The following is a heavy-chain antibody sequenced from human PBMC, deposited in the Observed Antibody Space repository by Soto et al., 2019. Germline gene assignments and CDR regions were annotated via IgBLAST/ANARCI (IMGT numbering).Heavy chain of an antibody. CDR2: IYYSGST. CDR3: ARSRIVAGWFDP. D-gene: IGHD6-13*01. Sequence: SETLSLTCTVSGGSASSGSYYWSWIRQPPGKGLEWIGYIYYSGSTNYNPSLKSRVTISVDTSKNQFSLKLSSVTAADTAVYYCARSRIVAGWFDPWGQGTLVTVSS. CDR1: GGSASSGSYY. V-gene: IGHV4-61*01. J-gene: IGHJ5*02.